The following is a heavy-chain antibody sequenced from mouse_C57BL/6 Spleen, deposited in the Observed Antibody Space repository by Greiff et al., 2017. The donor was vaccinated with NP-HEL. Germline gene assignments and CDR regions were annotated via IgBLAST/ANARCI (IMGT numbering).Heavy chain of an antibody. D-gene: IGHD2-4*01. V-gene: IGHV1-53*01. CDR3: ARDDYDVGWVFAY. CDR1: GYTFTSYW. J-gene: IGHJ3*01. Sequence: VQLQQSGTELVKPGASVKLSCKASGYTFTSYWMHWVKQRPGQGLEWIGNINPSNGGTNYNEKFKSKATLTVDKSSSTAYMQLSSLTSEDSAVYYCARDDYDVGWVFAYWGQGTLVTVSA. CDR2: INPSNGGT.